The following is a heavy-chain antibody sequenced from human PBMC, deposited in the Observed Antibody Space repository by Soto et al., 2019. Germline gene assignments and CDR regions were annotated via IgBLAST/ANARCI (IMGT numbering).Heavy chain of an antibody. J-gene: IGHJ3*02. CDR2: IFYSGST. Sequence: SETLSLTCTVSGGSISSSSYYWGWIRQPPGKGLEWIGSIFYSGSTYYNPSLKSRVTISVDTSKNQFSLKLSSVTAADTAVYYCAKGGSGSYSNAFDIWGQGTMVTVSS. D-gene: IGHD3-10*01. V-gene: IGHV4-39*01. CDR1: GGSISSSSYY. CDR3: AKGGSGSYSNAFDI.